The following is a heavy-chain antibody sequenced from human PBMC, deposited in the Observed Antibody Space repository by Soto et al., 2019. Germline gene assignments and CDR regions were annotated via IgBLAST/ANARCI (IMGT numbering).Heavy chain of an antibody. CDR3: AKEDATGFKP. V-gene: IGHV1-69*04. D-gene: IGHD1-1*01. Sequence: QVHLVQSGAEMKKPGSSVKVSCKVSGGDLTNSGISWVRQAPGQGLEWMGGIFPLLAMVDYSQKFQGRVTIHADEATNTAYMDLGSQKSDDTAVYYCAKEDATGFKPWGQGTLVIVSS. J-gene: IGHJ5*02. CDR1: GGDLTNSG. CDR2: IFPLLAMV.